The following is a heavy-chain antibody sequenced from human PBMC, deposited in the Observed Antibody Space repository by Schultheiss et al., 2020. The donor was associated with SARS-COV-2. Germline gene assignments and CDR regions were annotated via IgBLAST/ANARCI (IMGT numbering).Heavy chain of an antibody. D-gene: IGHD2-2*01. CDR2: IYYSGST. Sequence: SQTLSLTCAVYGGSFSGYYWSWIRQPPGKGLEWIGYIYYSGSTNYNPSLKSRVTISVDTSKNQFSLKLSSVTAADTAVYYCARRDIVVVPAAMSGYGMDVWGQGTTVTVSS. CDR1: GGSFSGYY. V-gene: IGHV4-34*01. J-gene: IGHJ6*02. CDR3: ARRDIVVVPAAMSGYGMDV.